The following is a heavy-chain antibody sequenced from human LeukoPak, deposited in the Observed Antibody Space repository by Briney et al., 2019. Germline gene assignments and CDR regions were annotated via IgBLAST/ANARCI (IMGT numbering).Heavy chain of an antibody. CDR2: ISAYNGNT. J-gene: IGHJ4*02. V-gene: IGHV1-18*01. CDR1: GYTFTSYG. D-gene: IGHD3-22*01. CDR3: ARVDPYDSSAYYFDY. Sequence: ASVKVSCKASGYTFTSYGISWVRQAPGQGLEWMGWISAYNGNTNYAQKLQGRVTMTTDTSTSTAYTELRSLRSDDTAVYYCARVDPYDSSAYYFDYWGQGTLVTVSS.